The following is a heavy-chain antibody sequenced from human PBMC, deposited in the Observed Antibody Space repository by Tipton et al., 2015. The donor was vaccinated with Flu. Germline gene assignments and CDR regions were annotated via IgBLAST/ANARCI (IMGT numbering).Heavy chain of an antibody. CDR3: ARLGRYFDL. CDR2: IYTSGST. CDR1: GGSISSGSYY. Sequence: TLSLTCTVSGGSISSGSYYWSWIRQPAGKGLEWIGRIYTSGSTNYNPSLKSRVTISVDTSKNQFSLKLSSVTAADTAVYYCARLGRYFDLWGRGTLVTVSS. V-gene: IGHV4-61*02. J-gene: IGHJ2*01.